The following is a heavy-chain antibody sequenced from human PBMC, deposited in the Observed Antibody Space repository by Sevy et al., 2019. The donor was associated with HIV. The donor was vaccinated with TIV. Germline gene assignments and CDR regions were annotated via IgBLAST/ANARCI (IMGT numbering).Heavy chain of an antibody. J-gene: IGHJ4*02. D-gene: IGHD1-1*01. CDR3: ARDSTTRPRVLDY. Sequence: SETLSLTCSVSGGSISSYFWTWVRQSPGKGLEWIGNIYFTGNTDYSPALKSRVTLSLDTSKSQFSLTLKSVTAADTAIYFCARDSTTRPRVLDYWGQGTLVTVSS. CDR2: IYFTGNT. V-gene: IGHV4-59*01. CDR1: GGSISSYF.